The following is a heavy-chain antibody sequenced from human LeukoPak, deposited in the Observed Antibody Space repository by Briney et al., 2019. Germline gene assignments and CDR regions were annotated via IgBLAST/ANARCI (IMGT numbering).Heavy chain of an antibody. Sequence: SETLSLTCTVSGGSISSSSYYWGWIRQPPGKGLEWIGSIYYSGSTYFNPSLKSRVTISLDTSKNQFSLKMNSVTAADTAIYYCARDKRSIINAFDIWGPGTMVTVSS. D-gene: IGHD3-16*01. CDR1: GGSISSSSYY. CDR3: ARDKRSIINAFDI. J-gene: IGHJ3*02. CDR2: IYYSGST. V-gene: IGHV4-39*07.